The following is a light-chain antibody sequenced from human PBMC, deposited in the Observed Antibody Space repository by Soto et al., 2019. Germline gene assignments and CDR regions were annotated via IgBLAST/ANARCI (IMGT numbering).Light chain of an antibody. J-gene: IGKJ3*01. Sequence: EIVLTQSPGTLSLSPGDSATLSCRASQSVSSTFLSWYQHKPGRPPRLLIHGASSRATGIPDRFTGSGSGSDFTLTISRLVPEDFAVYYCQQYGSSPIFSFGPGTRVDI. V-gene: IGKV3-20*01. CDR3: QQYGSSPIFS. CDR1: QSVSSTF. CDR2: GAS.